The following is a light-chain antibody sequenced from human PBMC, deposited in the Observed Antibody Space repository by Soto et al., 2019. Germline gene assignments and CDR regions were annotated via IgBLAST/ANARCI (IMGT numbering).Light chain of an antibody. CDR3: QNYGSSPPIT. CDR2: GAS. V-gene: IGKV3-20*01. Sequence: EIVLTQSPGTLSLSPGERATLSCRASQSVSSSYLAWYQQKPGQAPSLLIYGASSRATGIPDMFSGSGSGTDFTLNIRRLEPEDFAVYYCQNYGSSPPITFGQGTILEIK. CDR1: QSVSSSY. J-gene: IGKJ5*01.